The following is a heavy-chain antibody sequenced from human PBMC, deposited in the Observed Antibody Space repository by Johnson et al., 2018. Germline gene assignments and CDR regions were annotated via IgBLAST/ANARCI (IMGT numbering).Heavy chain of an antibody. Sequence: QVQLVESGGGLVQPGGSLRLSCAASGFTFSSYAMHWVRQAPGKGLEWVAVISYDGSNKYYADSVKGRFTSSRDNAKNSLYLQMNSLRAEDTAVYYCAREDGYFYGMDVWGPGTTVTVSS. V-gene: IGHV3-30-3*01. CDR3: AREDGYFYGMDV. CDR2: ISYDGSNK. D-gene: IGHD5-24*01. CDR1: GFTFSSYA. J-gene: IGHJ6*02.